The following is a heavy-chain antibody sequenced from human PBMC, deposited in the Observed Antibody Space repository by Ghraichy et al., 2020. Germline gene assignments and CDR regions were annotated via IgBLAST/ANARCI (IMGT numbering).Heavy chain of an antibody. Sequence: SETLSLTCTISGDSISSGNYFWSWIRQPDGKTLEWIGRGYHSGCTNYNPSLRSRVTISVETSINQFSQRMTSVTAADTAVYYCARGSRIVTPAEINSYYYMEVGGKATTVSASS. CDR1: GDSISSGNYF. J-gene: IGHJ6*03. CDR3: ARGSRIVTPAEINSYYYMEV. V-gene: IGHV4-61*02. D-gene: IGHD1-14*01. CDR2: GYHSGCT.